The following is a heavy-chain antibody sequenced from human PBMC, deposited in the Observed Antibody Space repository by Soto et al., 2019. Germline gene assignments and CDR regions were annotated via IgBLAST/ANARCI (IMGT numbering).Heavy chain of an antibody. CDR1: LFSFSTSAVG. CDR3: KHIFFAASGTRYYMDC. D-gene: IGHD2-15*01. Sequence: QITLTESGPTLVKPTQTLTLTCTFSLFSFSTSAVGVGWIRQPPGKALEWLALIYWDDDKSFSPFLKSRLTIPQDSFTTQVAPSMTTLPPVDTRTYYSKHIFFAASGTRYYMDCRCSGTRVTVSS. V-gene: IGHV2-5*02. J-gene: IGHJ4*02. CDR2: IYWDDDK.